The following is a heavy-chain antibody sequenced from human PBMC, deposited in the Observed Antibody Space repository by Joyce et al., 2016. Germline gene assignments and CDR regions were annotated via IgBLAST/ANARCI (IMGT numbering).Heavy chain of an antibody. CDR2: IYYNGST. J-gene: IGHJ4*02. Sequence: QLQLQESGPGLVKPSETLSLTCTVSGGSISSRRNFWGWIRQPPGKGLAWIGSIYYNGSTYYNPSLRSRVIISLDTSKSQFSLRLSSVTAADTAVYYCAREGGPTVTTTNFDYWGQGILVTVSS. V-gene: IGHV4-39*07. CDR3: AREGGPTVTTTNFDY. CDR1: GGSISSRRNF. D-gene: IGHD4-11*01.